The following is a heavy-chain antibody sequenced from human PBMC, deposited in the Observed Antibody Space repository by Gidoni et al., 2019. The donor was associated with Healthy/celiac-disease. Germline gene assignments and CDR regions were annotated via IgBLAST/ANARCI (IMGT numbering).Heavy chain of an antibody. CDR3: ASVLGATTQPTTRRIGLDPYYFDY. CDR2: INTNTGNP. J-gene: IGHJ4*02. V-gene: IGHV7-4-1*02. D-gene: IGHD1-26*01. Sequence: QVQLVQSGSELKKPGASVKVSCQASGYTFTSYAMNWVRHAPGQGLEWMGWINTNTGNPTYAQGFTGRFVFSLDTSVSTAYLQISSLKAEDTAVYYCASVLGATTQPTTRRIGLDPYYFDYWGQGTSGHRLL. CDR1: GYTFTSYA.